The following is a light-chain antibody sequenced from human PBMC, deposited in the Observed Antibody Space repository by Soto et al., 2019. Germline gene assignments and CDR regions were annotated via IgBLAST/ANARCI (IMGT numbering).Light chain of an antibody. CDR3: QKYNSVPLT. V-gene: IGKV1-27*01. Sequence: DIQMTQSPYSLSASVGDRVTITCRASQGIRNYLAWYQRKPGKVPKLLIYAASTLRSGVPSRFSGSGSGTDFTLTISSLQPEDVATYYCQKYNSVPLTFAGGTKVEIK. CDR1: QGIRNY. J-gene: IGKJ4*01. CDR2: AAS.